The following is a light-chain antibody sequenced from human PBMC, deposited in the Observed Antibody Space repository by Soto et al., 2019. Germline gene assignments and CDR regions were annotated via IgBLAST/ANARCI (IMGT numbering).Light chain of an antibody. V-gene: IGKV1-5*03. CDR3: QQYNCYPFT. CDR1: QSISSW. CDR2: KAS. Sequence: DIQMTQSPSTLSASVGDRVTITCRASQSISSWLAWYQQKPGKAPKLLIYKASSLESGVPSRFSGSGSGTEFTLTFSSLQPDDFATYYCQQYNCYPFTFGPGTKVDIK. J-gene: IGKJ3*01.